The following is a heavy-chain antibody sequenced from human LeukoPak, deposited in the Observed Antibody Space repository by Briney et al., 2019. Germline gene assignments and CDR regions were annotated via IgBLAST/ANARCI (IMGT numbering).Heavy chain of an antibody. CDR2: IKRDGSEK. J-gene: IGHJ6*02. Sequence: GGSLRLSCAASGFTFTDYWMSWVRQAPGKGLEWVANIKRDGSEKYYVDSVKGRFTISRDNPKKSVYLQMNSLRAEDTAIYYCARDVSVSGMDVWDQGTTVTVSS. CDR1: GFTFTDYW. CDR3: ARDVSVSGMDV. V-gene: IGHV3-7*01. D-gene: IGHD5/OR15-5a*01.